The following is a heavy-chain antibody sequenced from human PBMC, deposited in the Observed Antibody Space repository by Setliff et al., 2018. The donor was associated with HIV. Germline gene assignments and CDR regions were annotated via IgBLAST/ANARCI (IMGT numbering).Heavy chain of an antibody. CDR3: ARAGYHGSISYWEYFHY. Sequence: ETLSLTCTVSGGSISSHYWSWIRQDPGKGLEWIASIYYNGITNYNPSLKSRVIILVDTSKNQFSLKLSSVTAADTAVYYCARAGYHGSISYWEYFHYWGQGTLVTVSS. J-gene: IGHJ1*01. D-gene: IGHD3-22*01. V-gene: IGHV4-59*11. CDR2: IYYNGIT. CDR1: GGSISSHY.